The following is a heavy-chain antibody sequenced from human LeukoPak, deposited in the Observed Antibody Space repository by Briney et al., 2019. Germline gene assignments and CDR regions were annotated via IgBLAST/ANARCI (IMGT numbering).Heavy chain of an antibody. D-gene: IGHD3-22*01. CDR3: ARDLNYYDSSDLRFDP. CDR1: GFTFSSYA. J-gene: IGHJ5*02. V-gene: IGHV3-74*01. Sequence: GGSLRLSCAASGFTFSSYAMHWVRQAPGKGQVWVSRINSDGSNTNYADSVKGRFTISRDNAKNTLYLQMNSLRAEDTAVYYCARDLNYYDSSDLRFDPWGQGTLVTVSS. CDR2: INSDGSNT.